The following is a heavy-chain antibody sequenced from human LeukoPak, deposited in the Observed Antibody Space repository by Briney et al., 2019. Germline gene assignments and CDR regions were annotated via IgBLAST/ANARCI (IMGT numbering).Heavy chain of an antibody. V-gene: IGHV3-66*01. J-gene: IGHJ4*02. CDR1: GFTVSSNY. CDR2: IYSGGST. D-gene: IGHD6-19*01. Sequence: GGSLRLSCAASGFTVSSNYMSWVRQAPGKGLEWVSVIYSGGSTYYADSVKGRFTISRGNSKNTLYLQMNSLRAEDTAVYYCARGHSSGWYLYYFDYWGQGTLVTVSS. CDR3: ARGHSSGWYLYYFDY.